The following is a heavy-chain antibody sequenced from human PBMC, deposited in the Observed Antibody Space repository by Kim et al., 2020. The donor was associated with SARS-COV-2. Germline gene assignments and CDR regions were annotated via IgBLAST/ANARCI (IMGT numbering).Heavy chain of an antibody. V-gene: IGHV1-69*04. J-gene: IGHJ3*02. CDR3: ARDSSGSPRAFDI. Sequence: AQKFQGRVTITANKSTSTTYMELSSLRSEDTTVYYCARDSSGSPRAFDIWGKGTMVTVSS. D-gene: IGHD1-26*01.